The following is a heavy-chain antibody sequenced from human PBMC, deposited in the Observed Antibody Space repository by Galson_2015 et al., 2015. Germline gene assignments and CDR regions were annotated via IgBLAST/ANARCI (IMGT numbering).Heavy chain of an antibody. Sequence: SVKVSCKASGYTFTSYDINWVRQATGQGLEWMGWMNPNSGNTGYAQKFQGRVTMTRNTSISTAYMELSSLRSEDTAVYYCAREGGQDYYYYYGMDVWGQGITVTVSS. J-gene: IGHJ6*02. CDR3: AREGGQDYYYYYGMDV. V-gene: IGHV1-8*01. CDR1: GYTFTSYD. CDR2: MNPNSGNT.